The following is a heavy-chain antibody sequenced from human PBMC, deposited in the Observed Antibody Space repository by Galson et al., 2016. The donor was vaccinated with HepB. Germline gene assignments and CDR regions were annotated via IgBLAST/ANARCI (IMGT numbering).Heavy chain of an antibody. CDR3: AALPMV. CDR2: ISSDGSST. CDR1: GFTLNYYW. Sequence: SLRLSCAGSGFTLNYYWMYWVRQAPGKGLVWVSRISSDGSSTSYADFVKGRFTISRDNAKNTSYLHMNSLRAEDTALCYCAALPMVWGQGSLVTVSS. D-gene: IGHD2-8*01. J-gene: IGHJ4*02. V-gene: IGHV3-74*01.